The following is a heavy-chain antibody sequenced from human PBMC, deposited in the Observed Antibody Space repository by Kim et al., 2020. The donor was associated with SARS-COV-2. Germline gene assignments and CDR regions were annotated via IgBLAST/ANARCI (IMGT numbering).Heavy chain of an antibody. CDR2: IWYDGSNK. CDR1: GFTFSSYG. D-gene: IGHD5-12*01. V-gene: IGHV3-33*01. J-gene: IGHJ4*02. CDR3: ARDVDGYTPFDY. Sequence: GGSLRLSCAASGFTFSSYGMHWVRQAPGKGLEWVAVIWYDGSNKYYADSVKGRFTISRDNSKNTLYLQMNSLRAEDTAVYYCARDVDGYTPFDYWGQGTLVTVSS.